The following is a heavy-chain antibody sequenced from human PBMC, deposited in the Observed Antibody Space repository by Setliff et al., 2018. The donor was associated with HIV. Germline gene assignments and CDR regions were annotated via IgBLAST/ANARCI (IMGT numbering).Heavy chain of an antibody. CDR1: GGSFSGYY. D-gene: IGHD3-3*02. V-gene: IGHV4-34*01. Sequence: SETLSLTCAVYGGSFSGYYWSWIRQPPGKGLEWIGEINHSGSTNYNPSLKSRVTISVDTSKNQFSLKLSSVTAADTAVYYCARGRALGAWGQGTMVTVSS. J-gene: IGHJ3*01. CDR2: INHSGST. CDR3: ARGRALGA.